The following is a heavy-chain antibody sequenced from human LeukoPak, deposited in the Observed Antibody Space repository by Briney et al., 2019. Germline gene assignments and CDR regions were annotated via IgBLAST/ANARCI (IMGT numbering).Heavy chain of an antibody. D-gene: IGHD2-2*01. J-gene: IGHJ4*02. CDR3: ARRLHCSSTSCYPGDY. CDR1: GGSISSYY. Sequence: SETLSLTCTVSGGSISSYYWSWIRQPPGKGLEWIGYIYYSGSTNYNPSLKSRVTISVDTSKNQFSLKLSSVTAADTAVYYCARRLHCSSTSCYPGDYWGQGTLVTVSS. V-gene: IGHV4-59*12. CDR2: IYYSGST.